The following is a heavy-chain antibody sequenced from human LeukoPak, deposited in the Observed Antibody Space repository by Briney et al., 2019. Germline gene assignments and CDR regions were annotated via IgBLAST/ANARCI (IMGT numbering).Heavy chain of an antibody. CDR3: ARRVSGDYGHWFDP. CDR1: GDSVSSNSAA. D-gene: IGHD4-17*01. V-gene: IGHV6-1*01. J-gene: IGHJ5*02. CDR2: TYYRSKWYN. Sequence: SQTLSLTCAISGDSVSSNSAAWNWIRQSPSRGLEWLGRTYYRSKWYNDYAVSVKSRITINPDTSKNQFSLKLSSVTAADTAIYSCARRVSGDYGHWFDPWGQGTLVTVSS.